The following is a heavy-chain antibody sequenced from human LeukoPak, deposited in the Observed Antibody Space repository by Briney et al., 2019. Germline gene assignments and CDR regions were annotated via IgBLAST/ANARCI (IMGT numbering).Heavy chain of an antibody. D-gene: IGHD1-26*01. CDR3: VKIKPGGASFDY. Sequence: PSETLSLTCTVSGVSVSNYFWSWIRQSPERGLEWIGYLTPSGSTHYNSSLRSRLTISVDASKNQFSLKLTSVIAADTALYYCVKIKPGGASFDYWGPGTLVTVSS. J-gene: IGHJ4*02. V-gene: IGHV4-59*02. CDR1: GVSVSNYF. CDR2: LTPSGST.